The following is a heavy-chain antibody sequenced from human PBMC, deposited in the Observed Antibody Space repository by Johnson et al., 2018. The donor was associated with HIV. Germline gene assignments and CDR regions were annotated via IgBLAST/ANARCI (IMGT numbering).Heavy chain of an antibody. Sequence: QVQLVESGGGVVQPGRSLRLSCAASGFTFSSNPMPWVRRAPGKGLEWVAVISYDGSNKYYADSVKGRFTLSRDNSKNTLDLQMNSLTIEDTAVFYCAKTRMGGILDAFDLWGHGTMVIVS. J-gene: IGHJ3*01. CDR3: AKTRMGGILDAFDL. CDR2: ISYDGSNK. V-gene: IGHV3-30*18. CDR1: GFTFSSNP. D-gene: IGHD3-10*01.